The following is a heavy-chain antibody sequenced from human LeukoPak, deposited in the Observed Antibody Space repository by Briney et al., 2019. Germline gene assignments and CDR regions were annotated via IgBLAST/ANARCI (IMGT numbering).Heavy chain of an antibody. CDR2: IFHGGST. CDR3: ARSSVTGTLYGFDH. CDR1: GYSINSGHY. D-gene: IGHD6-19*01. V-gene: IGHV4-38-2*02. Sequence: SETLSLTCTVSGYSINSGHYWAWVRQPLGEGLEWVGNIFHGGSTYYNPSLKSRVSISLDTSKNQFSLNLNSVTAADTAVYYCARSSVTGTLYGFDHWGQGALVTVSS. J-gene: IGHJ4*02.